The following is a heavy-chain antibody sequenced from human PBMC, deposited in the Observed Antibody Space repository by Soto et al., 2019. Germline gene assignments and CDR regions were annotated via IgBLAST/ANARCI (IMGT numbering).Heavy chain of an antibody. J-gene: IGHJ4*02. D-gene: IGHD6-13*01. CDR2: IYYSGST. V-gene: IGHV4-39*01. Sequence: SETLSLTCTVSGGSISSSSYYWGWIRQPPGKGLEWIGSIYYSGSTYYNPSLKSRVTISVDTSKNQFSLKLSSVTAADTAVYYCARLSKYIAAPRSDPRSRIDYWGQGTLVTVSS. CDR1: GGSISSSSYY. CDR3: ARLSKYIAAPRSDPRSRIDY.